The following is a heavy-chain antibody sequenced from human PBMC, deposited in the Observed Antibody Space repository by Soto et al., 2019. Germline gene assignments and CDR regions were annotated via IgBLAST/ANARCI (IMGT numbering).Heavy chain of an antibody. CDR2: VYYSGGA. J-gene: IGHJ5*01. Sequence: TSETLSLTCTVSGVSIHNSHSFWGWIRQPPGKGLEFIGTVYYSGGAHYNSTLKSRVTISVDTANNQVSLRMRSLTAADTAVYYCGRVVEGATRHTDLDSWGQGTLVTVSS. CDR1: GVSIHNSHSF. D-gene: IGHD2-21*01. CDR3: GRVVEGATRHTDLDS. V-gene: IGHV4-39*01.